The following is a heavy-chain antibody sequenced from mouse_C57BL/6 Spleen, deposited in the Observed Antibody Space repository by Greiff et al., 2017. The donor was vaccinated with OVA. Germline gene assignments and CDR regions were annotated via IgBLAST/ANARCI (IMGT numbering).Heavy chain of an antibody. CDR1: GYTFTSYR. V-gene: IGHV1-72*01. J-gene: IGHJ4*01. D-gene: IGHD3-2*02. CDR2: IDTNSGGT. Sequence: QVQLQQPGAELVKPGASVKLSCKASGYTFTSYRMHWVKQRPGRGLEWIGRIDTNSGGTKYNEKFKSKATLTVDKPSSTAYMQLSSLTSEDSAVYYCARGTAQDTYAMDYWGQGTSVTVSS. CDR3: ARGTAQDTYAMDY.